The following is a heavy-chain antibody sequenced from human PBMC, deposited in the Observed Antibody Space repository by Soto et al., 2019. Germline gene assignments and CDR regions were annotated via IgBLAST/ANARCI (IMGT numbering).Heavy chain of an antibody. CDR1: GYIFINYY. CDR3: ASFDPDLVRDY. V-gene: IGHV1-46*01. J-gene: IGHJ4*02. CDR2: INPNGGNT. D-gene: IGHD2-8*02. Sequence: GASVKVSCKASGYIFINYYIHWVRQAPGQGLEWIGIINPNGGNTNYAQKLQGRVTMTTDSSTSTAYMELRSLRSDDTAVYYCASFDPDLVRDYGAQGTLVTVSS.